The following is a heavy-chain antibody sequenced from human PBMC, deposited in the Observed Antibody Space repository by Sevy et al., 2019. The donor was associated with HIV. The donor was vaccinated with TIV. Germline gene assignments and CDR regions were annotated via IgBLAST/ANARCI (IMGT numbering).Heavy chain of an antibody. CDR3: ARDVTEYTSSSVWFDP. D-gene: IGHD6-6*01. CDR1: GGSISSGNYY. J-gene: IGHJ5*02. Sequence: SETLSLTCTVSGGSISSGNYYWHWIRQPPGKGLEWIGYISYTGKTYYNPSLKSPVTISVDTSNNQFSLRLTSVTAADTAVYYCARDVTEYTSSSVWFDPWGQGTLVTVSS. V-gene: IGHV4-30-4*01. CDR2: ISYTGKT.